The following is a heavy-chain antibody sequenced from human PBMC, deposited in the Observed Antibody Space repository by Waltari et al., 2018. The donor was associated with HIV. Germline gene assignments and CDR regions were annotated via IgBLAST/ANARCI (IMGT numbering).Heavy chain of an antibody. J-gene: IGHJ2*01. CDR2: STPFLGIT. V-gene: IGHV1-69*08. D-gene: IGHD3-22*01. CDR3: ARDNYYDSSGPWYFDL. CDR1: GGTFNTYS. Sequence: QVQLVQSGAEVKKPGSSVKVSCKTSGGTFNTYSVSWVRQAPGQGLEWMGKSTPFLGITTYAQKFQGRVTLSADKSTSTAYMELTSLKSEDTAVYYCARDNYYDSSGPWYFDLWGRGTLVIVSS.